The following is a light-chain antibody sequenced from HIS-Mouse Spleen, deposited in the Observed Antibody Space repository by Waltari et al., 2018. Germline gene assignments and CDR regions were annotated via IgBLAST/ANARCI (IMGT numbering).Light chain of an antibody. Sequence: QSALTQPASVSGSPGQSITLSCTGTSSDVGGYNYVSWYQQHPGKAPKLIIYDVSNRPSGVSNRFSGSKSGNTASLTISGLQAEDEADYYCSSYTSSSTEVFGGGTKLTVL. CDR1: SSDVGGYNY. CDR3: SSYTSSSTEV. V-gene: IGLV2-14*03. CDR2: DVS. J-gene: IGLJ2*01.